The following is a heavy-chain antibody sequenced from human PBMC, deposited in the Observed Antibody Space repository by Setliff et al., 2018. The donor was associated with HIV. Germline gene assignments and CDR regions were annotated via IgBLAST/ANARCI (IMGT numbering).Heavy chain of an antibody. Sequence: ASVKVSCKVSGYTLTELSMHWVRQAPGNGLEWMGGFDPEDAETIYAQRFQGRVTITADEWTSTAYMELSSLRSEDTAVYYCARDPSIAVAGAAVWGQGTTVTVSS. V-gene: IGHV1-24*01. CDR2: FDPEDAET. D-gene: IGHD6-19*01. CDR3: ARDPSIAVAGAAV. J-gene: IGHJ6*02. CDR1: GYTLTELS.